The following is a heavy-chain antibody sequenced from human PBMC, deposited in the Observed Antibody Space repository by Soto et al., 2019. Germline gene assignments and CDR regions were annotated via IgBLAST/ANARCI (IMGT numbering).Heavy chain of an antibody. D-gene: IGHD2-15*01. V-gene: IGHV3-21*01. J-gene: IGHJ4*02. Sequence: GGSLRLSCAASGFTFISYSMNWVRQAPGKGLEWVSSISSSSSYIYYADSVKGRFTISRDNAKNSLYLQMNSLRAEDTAVYYCASTLTVVAAFFFDYWGQGTLVTVSS. CDR2: ISSSSSYI. CDR3: ASTLTVVAAFFFDY. CDR1: GFTFISYS.